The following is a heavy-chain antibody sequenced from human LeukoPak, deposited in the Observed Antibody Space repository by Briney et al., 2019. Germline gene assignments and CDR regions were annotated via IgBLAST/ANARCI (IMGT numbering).Heavy chain of an antibody. Sequence: GGSLRLSCAASGFSFSGYGMHWVRQAPGKGLEWVAFIRYDGSNEYYADSVKGRFTISRDKSKNTLSLQMNGLRVEDTAVYYCARGVVPAANYYYMDVWGKGTTVTVSS. CDR3: ARGVVPAANYYYMDV. V-gene: IGHV3-30*02. CDR1: GFSFSGYG. CDR2: IRYDGSNE. J-gene: IGHJ6*03. D-gene: IGHD2-2*01.